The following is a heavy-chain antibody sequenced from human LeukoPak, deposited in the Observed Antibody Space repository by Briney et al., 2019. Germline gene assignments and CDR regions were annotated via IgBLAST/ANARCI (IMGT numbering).Heavy chain of an antibody. V-gene: IGHV4-39*07. Sequence: PSETLSLTCTVSGGSISSSSYYWVWIRQPPGKELEWIGSINYSGNTYYNPSVKSRVTISVDTSKNQFSLKLSSVTAADTAVYYCARSLVSMAFDIWGQGTMVTVSS. CDR3: ARSLVSMAFDI. CDR2: INYSGNT. CDR1: GGSISSSSYY. D-gene: IGHD2-21*01. J-gene: IGHJ3*02.